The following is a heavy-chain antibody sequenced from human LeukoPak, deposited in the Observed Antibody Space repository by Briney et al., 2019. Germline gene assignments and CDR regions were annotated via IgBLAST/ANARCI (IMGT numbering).Heavy chain of an antibody. V-gene: IGHV3-33*06. CDR1: GFTFSSYG. CDR2: IWYDGSNK. J-gene: IGHJ4*02. Sequence: GGSLRLSCEASGFTFSSYGMHWVRQAPGKGLEWVAVIWYDGSNKYYADSVRGRFTISRDNSKSTLYLQLNSLRPEDTAIYYCAKDGGGASSYDSSGYYPHYFDYWGQGTLVTVSS. CDR3: AKDGGGASSYDSSGYYPHYFDY. D-gene: IGHD3-22*01.